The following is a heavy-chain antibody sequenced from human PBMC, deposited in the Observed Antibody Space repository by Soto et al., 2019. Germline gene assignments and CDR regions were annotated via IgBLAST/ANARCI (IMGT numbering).Heavy chain of an antibody. CDR2: ITNDGSRT. V-gene: IGHV3-74*01. J-gene: IGHJ3*02. Sequence: PGRSLRLSCTAFGFRFSTYWMQRVRQAPGKGLVWVAHITNDGSRTTYADSVKGRFTISRDNGKKTVYTEMNSLRGEDKAVYLSADPFAAMDIWGQGRMVTVSS. CDR3: ADPFAAMDI. D-gene: IGHD6-13*01. CDR1: GFRFSTYW.